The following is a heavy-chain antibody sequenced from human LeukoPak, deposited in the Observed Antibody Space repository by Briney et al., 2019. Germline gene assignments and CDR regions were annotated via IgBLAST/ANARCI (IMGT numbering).Heavy chain of an antibody. CDR3: ARVDTAMVKDYYYYMDV. Sequence: SVKVSCKASGGTFSSYAISWVRQAPGRGLEWMGGIIPIFGTANYAQKFQGRVTITADESTSTAYMELSSLRSEDTAVYYCARVDTAMVKDYYYYMDVWGKGTTVTVSS. V-gene: IGHV1-69*13. J-gene: IGHJ6*03. CDR2: IIPIFGTA. D-gene: IGHD5-18*01. CDR1: GGTFSSYA.